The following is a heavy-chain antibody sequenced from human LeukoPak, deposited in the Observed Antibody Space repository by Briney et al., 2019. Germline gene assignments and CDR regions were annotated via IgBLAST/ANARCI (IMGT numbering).Heavy chain of an antibody. CDR3: VKDNRDGDNLAWFDP. J-gene: IGHJ5*02. CDR1: GFTFSSYA. D-gene: IGHD4-17*01. V-gene: IGHV3-64D*09. Sequence: GGSLRLSCAASGFTFSSYAMNWVRQAPGKGLEYVSAISSDGGSTHYADPVKGRFTISRDNYKNTLYPQMSSLRSEDTAVYYCVKDNRDGDNLAWFDPWGQGTLVTVSS. CDR2: ISSDGGST.